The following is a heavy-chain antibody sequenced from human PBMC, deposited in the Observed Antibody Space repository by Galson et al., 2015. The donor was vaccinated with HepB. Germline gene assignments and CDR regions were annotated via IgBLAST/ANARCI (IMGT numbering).Heavy chain of an antibody. CDR1: GFTFSSYA. V-gene: IGHV3-30*04. Sequence: SLRLSCAASGFTFSSYAMHWVRQAPGRGLGGGAVISYDGSNKYYADSVKGRFTISRDNSKNTLYLQMNSLRAEDTAVYYCARDFYLYSSGWYLNFDYWGQGTLVTVSS. CDR2: ISYDGSNK. D-gene: IGHD6-19*01. CDR3: ARDFYLYSSGWYLNFDY. J-gene: IGHJ4*02.